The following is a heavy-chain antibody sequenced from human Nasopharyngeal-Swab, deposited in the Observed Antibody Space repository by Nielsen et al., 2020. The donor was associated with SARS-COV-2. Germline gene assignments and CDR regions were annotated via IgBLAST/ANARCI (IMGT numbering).Heavy chain of an antibody. CDR3: ARVRSGWQTYYYYGMDV. V-gene: IGHV4-34*01. CDR2: INHSGST. D-gene: IGHD6-19*01. Sequence: WIRQPPGKGLEWIGEINHSGSTNYNPSLKSRVTISVDTSKNQFSLKLSSVTAADTAAYYCARVRSGWQTYYYYGMDVWGQGTTVTVSS. J-gene: IGHJ6*02.